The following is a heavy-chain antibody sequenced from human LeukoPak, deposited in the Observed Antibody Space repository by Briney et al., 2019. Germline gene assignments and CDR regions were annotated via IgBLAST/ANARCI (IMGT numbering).Heavy chain of an antibody. V-gene: IGHV3-33*01. J-gene: IGHJ6*02. CDR1: GFTFSSYG. CDR2: IWYDGSNK. Sequence: PGGSLRLSCAASGFTFSSYGMHWVRQAPGKGLEWVAVIWYDGSNKYYADSVKGRFTISRDNSKNTLYLQMNSLRAEDTAVYYCARDPDSSSWPLGMDVWGQGTTVTVSS. CDR3: ARDPDSSSWPLGMDV. D-gene: IGHD6-13*01.